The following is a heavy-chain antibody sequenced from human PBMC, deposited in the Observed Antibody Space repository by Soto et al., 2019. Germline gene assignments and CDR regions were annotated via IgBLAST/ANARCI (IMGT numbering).Heavy chain of an antibody. D-gene: IGHD3-22*01. CDR3: ARAVGYHYDCSPSGQFDF. Sequence: QVELQESGPGLVKPSGTLSLTCAVFGNSISTTNWWSWVRQSPGKGLEWIGEIYHSGTSNYNPSLKSRVTISLDKSKNQFSLKLTSVTAADTAVYYCARAVGYHYDCSPSGQFDFWGQGTLVIVSS. CDR1: GNSISTTNW. J-gene: IGHJ4*02. CDR2: IYHSGTS. V-gene: IGHV4-4*02.